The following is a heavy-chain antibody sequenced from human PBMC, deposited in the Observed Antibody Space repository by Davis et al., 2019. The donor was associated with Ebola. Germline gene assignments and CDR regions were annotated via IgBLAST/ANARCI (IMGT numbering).Heavy chain of an antibody. D-gene: IGHD1-14*01. CDR1: GGSFSGYY. Sequence: PSETLSLTCAVYGGSFSGYYWSWIRQPPGKGLEWIGEINHSGSTNYNPSLKSRVTISVDTSKNQFSLKLSSVTAADTAVYYCARTTAGGFDPWGQGTLVTVSS. V-gene: IGHV4-34*01. CDR3: ARTTAGGFDP. CDR2: INHSGST. J-gene: IGHJ5*02.